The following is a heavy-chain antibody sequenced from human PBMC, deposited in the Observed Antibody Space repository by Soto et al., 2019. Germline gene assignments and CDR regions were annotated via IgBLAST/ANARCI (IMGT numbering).Heavy chain of an antibody. CDR2: IYPGDSDT. J-gene: IGHJ6*02. V-gene: IGHV5-51*01. CDR3: ARGDDTRAVIFYGMDV. Sequence: PGESLKISCKGSGYSFTSYWIGWVRQMPGKGLEWMGIIYPGDSDTRYSPSFQGQVTISADKSISTAYLQWSSLKASDTAMYYCARGDDTRAVIFYGMDVWGQGTTVTVSS. CDR1: GYSFTSYW. D-gene: IGHD3-10*01.